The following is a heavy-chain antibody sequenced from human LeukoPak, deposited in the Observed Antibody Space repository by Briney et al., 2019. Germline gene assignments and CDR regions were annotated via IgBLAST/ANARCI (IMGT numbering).Heavy chain of an antibody. Sequence: SETLSLTCAVYGGSFSGYYWSWIRQPPGKGLEWIREINHSGSTNYNPSLKSRVTISVDTSKNQFSLKLSSVTAADTAVYYCARGKCSSTSCYLGDLGFDYWGQGTLVTVSS. V-gene: IGHV4-34*01. J-gene: IGHJ4*02. D-gene: IGHD2-2*01. CDR2: INHSGST. CDR1: GGSFSGYY. CDR3: ARGKCSSTSCYLGDLGFDY.